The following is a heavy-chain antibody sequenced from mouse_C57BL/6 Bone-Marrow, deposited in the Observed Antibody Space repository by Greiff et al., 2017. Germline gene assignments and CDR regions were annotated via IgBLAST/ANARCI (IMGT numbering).Heavy chain of an antibody. CDR3: ARRRGYYDYDGDWYFDV. V-gene: IGHV1-59*01. Sequence: QVQLQQSGAELVRPGTSVKLSCKASGYTFTSYWMHWVKQRPGQGLEWIGVIDPSDSYTNYNQKFKGKATLTVDTSSRTAYMQLSSLTSEDSAVDYCARRRGYYDYDGDWYFDVWGTGTTVTVSS. J-gene: IGHJ1*03. D-gene: IGHD2-4*01. CDR2: IDPSDSYT. CDR1: GYTFTSYW.